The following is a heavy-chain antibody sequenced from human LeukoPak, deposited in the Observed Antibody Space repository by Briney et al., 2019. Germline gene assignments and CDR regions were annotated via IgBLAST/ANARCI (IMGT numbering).Heavy chain of an antibody. CDR1: GFTFSTYW. CDR3: AKRRVVRGKEGLAPSYYYYYMDV. J-gene: IGHJ6*03. V-gene: IGHV3-7*03. Sequence: PGGSLRLSCAASGFTFSTYWMSWVRQAPGKGLEWVTNINQDGSEKYYVDSVKGRFTISRDNAKNSLYLQMNSLRAEDTAVYYCAKRRVVRGKEGLAPSYYYYYMDVWGKGTTVTISS. CDR2: INQDGSEK. D-gene: IGHD3-10*01.